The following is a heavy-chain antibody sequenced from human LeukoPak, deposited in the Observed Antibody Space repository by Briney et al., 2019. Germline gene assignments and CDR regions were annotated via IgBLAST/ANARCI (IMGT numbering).Heavy chain of an antibody. CDR1: GGTFSSYA. V-gene: IGHV1-58*02. CDR3: AAVIAHDPATPDYGVSY. D-gene: IGHD4-17*01. Sequence: GASVKVSCKASGGTFSSYAISWVRQAPGQGLEWIGWIVVGSGNTNYAQKFQERVTITRDMSTSTAYMELSSLRSEDTAVYYCAAVIAHDPATPDYGVSYWGQGTLVTVSS. CDR2: IVVGSGNT. J-gene: IGHJ4*02.